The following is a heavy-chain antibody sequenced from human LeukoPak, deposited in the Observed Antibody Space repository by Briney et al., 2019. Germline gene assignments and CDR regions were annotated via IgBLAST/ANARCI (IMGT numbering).Heavy chain of an antibody. Sequence: GESLKISCKGSGYSFTSYWIGWVRQLPGKGLEWMGIIYPGDSDTRYSPSFQGQVTISADKSISTAYLQWSSLKASDTAMYYCARQGPGDSSSWYGGDFDYWGQGTLVTVSS. CDR1: GYSFTSYW. J-gene: IGHJ4*02. CDR2: IYPGDSDT. CDR3: ARQGPGDSSSWYGGDFDY. D-gene: IGHD6-13*01. V-gene: IGHV5-51*01.